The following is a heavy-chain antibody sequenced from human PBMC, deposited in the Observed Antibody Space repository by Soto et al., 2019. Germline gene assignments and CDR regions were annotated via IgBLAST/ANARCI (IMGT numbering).Heavy chain of an antibody. CDR3: ARAMAIYDYVWGSYRLGY. CDR1: GYTFTSYG. V-gene: IGHV1-3*01. CDR2: INAANGDT. J-gene: IGHJ4*02. Sequence: GASVKVSCKASGYTFTSYGIHWVRQAPGQRLEWMGWINAANGDTKYSPKFQGRVTITRDTSASTAYMELSSLRSEDTAVYYCARAMAIYDYVWGSYRLGYWGQGTLVTVSS. D-gene: IGHD3-16*02.